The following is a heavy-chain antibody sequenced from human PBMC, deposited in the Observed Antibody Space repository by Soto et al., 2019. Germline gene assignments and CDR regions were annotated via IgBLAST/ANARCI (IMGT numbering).Heavy chain of an antibody. CDR1: GFTFSSYG. CDR3: AKGRTMIVVVNPLDY. D-gene: IGHD3-22*01. CDR2: ISYDGSNK. V-gene: IGHV3-30*18. Sequence: QVQLVESGGGVVQPGRSLRLSCAASGFTFSSYGMHWVRQAPGKGLEWVAVISYDGSNKYYADSVKGRFTISRDNSKNTLYLQINSLRAEDTAVYYCAKGRTMIVVVNPLDYWGQGTLVTVSS. J-gene: IGHJ4*02.